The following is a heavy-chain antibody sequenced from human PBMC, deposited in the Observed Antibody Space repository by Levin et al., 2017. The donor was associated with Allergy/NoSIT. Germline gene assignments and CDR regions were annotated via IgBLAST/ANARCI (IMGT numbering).Heavy chain of an antibody. J-gene: IGHJ4*02. V-gene: IGHV4-34*01. D-gene: IGHD2-8*01. Sequence: SETLSLTCAVYGGSFSGYYWSWIRQPPGKGLEWIGEINHSGSTNYNPSLKSRVTISVDTSKNQFSLKLSSVTAADTAVYYCAGRRNIVLMVYAIPYFDYWGQGTLVTVSS. CDR2: INHSGST. CDR3: AGRRNIVLMVYAIPYFDY. CDR1: GGSFSGYY.